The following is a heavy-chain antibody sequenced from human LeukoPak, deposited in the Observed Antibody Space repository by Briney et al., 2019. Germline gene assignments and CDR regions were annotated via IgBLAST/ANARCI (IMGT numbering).Heavy chain of an antibody. V-gene: IGHV3-21*01. CDR3: ASHRAWFGELLPTDY. CDR2: ISSSSSYI. J-gene: IGHJ4*02. CDR1: GGSISSSSYY. Sequence: ETLSLTCTVSGGSISSSSYYWGWVRQAPGKGLEWVSSISSSSSYIYYADSVKGRFTISRDNAKNSLYLQMNSLRAEDTAVYYCASHRAWFGELLPTDYWGQGTLVTVSS. D-gene: IGHD3-10*01.